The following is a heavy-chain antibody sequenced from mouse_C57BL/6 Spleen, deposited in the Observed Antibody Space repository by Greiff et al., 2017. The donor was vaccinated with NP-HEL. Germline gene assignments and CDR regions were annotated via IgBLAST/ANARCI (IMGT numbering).Heavy chain of an antibody. CDR2: INYDGSST. Sequence: EVKLVESEGGLVQPGSSMKLSCTASGFTFSDYYMAWVRQVPEKGLEWVANINYDGSSTYYLDSLKSRFIISRDNAKNILYLQMSSLKSEDTATYYCARENYGSSIFDYWGQGTTLTVSS. J-gene: IGHJ2*01. CDR3: ARENYGSSIFDY. V-gene: IGHV5-16*01. D-gene: IGHD1-1*01. CDR1: GFTFSDYY.